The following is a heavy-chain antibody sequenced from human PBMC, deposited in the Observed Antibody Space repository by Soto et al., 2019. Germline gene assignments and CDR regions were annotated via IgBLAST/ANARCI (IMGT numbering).Heavy chain of an antibody. J-gene: IGHJ5*02. CDR3: ARRVVVLTSDWFDP. Sequence: QVQLVQSGAEVKKPGASVKVSCKASGYTFVNYDISWVRQAPGQGLEWMGWISVYNGNTNYAQKVQGRVTMTTDTSTSTAYMELRSLRSDATAVYYCARRVVVLTSDWFDPWGQGTLVTVSS. CDR2: ISVYNGNT. V-gene: IGHV1-18*01. D-gene: IGHD2-15*01. CDR1: GYTFVNYD.